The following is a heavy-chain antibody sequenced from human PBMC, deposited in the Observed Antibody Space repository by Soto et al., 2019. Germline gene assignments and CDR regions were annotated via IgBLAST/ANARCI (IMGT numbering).Heavy chain of an antibody. V-gene: IGHV5-51*01. D-gene: IGHD6-19*01. CDR1: GYSFTSYW. Sequence: PGESLKISCKGSGYSFTSYWIGWVRQMPGKGLEWMGIIYPGDSDTRYSPSFQGQVTISADKSISTAYLQWSSLKASDTAMYYCARLSSSGWYPPSYSYYGMDVWGQGTTVTVSS. J-gene: IGHJ6*02. CDR3: ARLSSSGWYPPSYSYYGMDV. CDR2: IYPGDSDT.